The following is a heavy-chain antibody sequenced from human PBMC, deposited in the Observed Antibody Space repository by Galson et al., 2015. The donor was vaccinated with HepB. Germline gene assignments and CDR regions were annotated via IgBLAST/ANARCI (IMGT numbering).Heavy chain of an antibody. CDR2: INPSGGST. V-gene: IGHV1-46*03. Sequence: SVKVSCKASGYTFTSYYMHWVRQAPGQGLEWMGIINPSGGSTSYAQKFQGRVTMTRDTSTSTVYMELSSLRSEDTAVYYCTRAPYDSSGYISFDYWGQGTLVTVSS. CDR1: GYTFTSYY. D-gene: IGHD3-22*01. CDR3: TRAPYDSSGYISFDY. J-gene: IGHJ4*02.